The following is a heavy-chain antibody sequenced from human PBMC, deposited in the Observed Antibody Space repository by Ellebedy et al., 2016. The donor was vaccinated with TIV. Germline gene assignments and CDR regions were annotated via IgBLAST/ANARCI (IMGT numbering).Heavy chain of an antibody. CDR2: IYHSGST. CDR1: GGSISSSNW. J-gene: IGHJ4*02. CDR3: ASPLPDYGDYALDY. D-gene: IGHD4-17*01. Sequence: SETLSLXXAVSGGSISSSNWWSWVRQPPGKGLEWIGEIYHSGSTNYNPSLKSRVTISVDKSKNQFSLKLSSVTAADTAVYYCASPLPDYGDYALDYWGQGTLVTVSS. V-gene: IGHV4-4*02.